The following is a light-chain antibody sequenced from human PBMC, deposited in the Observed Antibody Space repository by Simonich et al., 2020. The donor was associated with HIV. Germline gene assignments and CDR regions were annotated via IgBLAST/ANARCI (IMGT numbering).Light chain of an antibody. J-gene: IGLJ3*02. CDR3: YSTDSSGTLWV. Sequence: SYELTQPPSVSVSPGQTARITCSGDALPEKHAYWYQQKSGQAPLLVIYEDNKRPSGIPERFTGSRSGTMATLTISGAQVEDEADYYCYSTDSSGTLWVFGGGTKLTVL. V-gene: IGLV3-10*01. CDR1: ALPEKH. CDR2: EDN.